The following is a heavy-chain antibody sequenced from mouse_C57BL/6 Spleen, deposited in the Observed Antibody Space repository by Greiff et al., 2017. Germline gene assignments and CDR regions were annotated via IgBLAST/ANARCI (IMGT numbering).Heavy chain of an antibody. V-gene: IGHV1-5*01. CDR1: GYTFTSYW. CDR3: TRSSMVTTGGGYFDY. J-gene: IGHJ2*01. CDR2: IYPGNSDT. Sequence: EVKLMESGTVLARPGASVKMSCKTSGYTFTSYWMHWVKQRPGQGLEWIGAIYPGNSDTCYNPQFKGKAKLTAVTAASTASMELSSLTKEDSAVYYSTRSSMVTTGGGYFDYWGQGTTLTGSS. D-gene: IGHD2-2*01.